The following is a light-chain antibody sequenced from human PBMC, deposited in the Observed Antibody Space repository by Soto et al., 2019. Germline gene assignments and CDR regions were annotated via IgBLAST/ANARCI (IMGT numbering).Light chain of an antibody. V-gene: IGKV3-20*01. CDR2: GAS. CDR1: QTVRNNY. J-gene: IGKJ1*01. Sequence: IGMTQSPDTLSVSPGERATLSCRASQTVRNNYLAWYQQKPGQAPRLLIYGASNRATGIPDRFSGSGSGTDFTLTISRLEPEDFAVYYCQQYGSSGTFGQGTKVDIK. CDR3: QQYGSSGT.